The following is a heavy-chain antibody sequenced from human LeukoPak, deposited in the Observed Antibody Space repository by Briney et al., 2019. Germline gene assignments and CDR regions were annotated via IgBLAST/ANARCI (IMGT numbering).Heavy chain of an antibody. CDR2: ISAYNGNT. D-gene: IGHD2-2*01. CDR3: ARGGRSNSVVVPAAHTYDY. J-gene: IGHJ4*02. V-gene: IGHV1-18*04. Sequence: ASVKVSCKASGYTFTSYGISWVRQAPGQGLEWMGWISAYNGNTNYAQKLQGRVTMTTDTSTSTAYMELRSLRSDDTAVYYCARGGRSNSVVVPAAHTYDYWGQGTLVTVSS. CDR1: GYTFTSYG.